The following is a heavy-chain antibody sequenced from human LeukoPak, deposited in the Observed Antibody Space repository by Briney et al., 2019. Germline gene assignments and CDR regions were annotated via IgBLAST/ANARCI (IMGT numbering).Heavy chain of an antibody. V-gene: IGHV3-48*01. Sequence: GGSLRLSCAASGFTFSSYSMNWVRQAPGKGLEWVSYISSSSSTIYYADSLKGRSTISRDDAENSLYLQMNSLRAEDAAVYYCARDSSVTAAPIDYWGQGTLVTVSS. D-gene: IGHD2-2*01. CDR1: GFTFSSYS. CDR3: ARDSSVTAAPIDY. J-gene: IGHJ4*02. CDR2: ISSSSSTI.